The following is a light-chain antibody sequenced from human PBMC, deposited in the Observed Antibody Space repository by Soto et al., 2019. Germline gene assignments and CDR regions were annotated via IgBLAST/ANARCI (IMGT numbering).Light chain of an antibody. J-gene: IGLJ1*01. CDR1: SSNIGTNT. Sequence: QSALTQPTSASGTPGQRVTISCSGSSSNIGTNTVNWYQQLPGTAPKLLIYSNNQRPSGVPDRFSGSKSGTSASLAISGLQSEDEADYYCAAWDDSLSGNVFGSGTKVTVL. CDR3: AAWDDSLSGNV. V-gene: IGLV1-44*01. CDR2: SNN.